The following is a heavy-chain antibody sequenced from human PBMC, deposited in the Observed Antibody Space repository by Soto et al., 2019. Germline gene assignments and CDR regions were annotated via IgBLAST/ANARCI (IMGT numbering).Heavy chain of an antibody. CDR3: ARDTTYYHGSGSYYIDY. V-gene: IGHV3-9*01. CDR1: GFTFDDYA. D-gene: IGHD3-10*01. CDR2: ISWNSGSM. Sequence: GGSLRLSCEASGFTFDDYAMHWVRQTPGKGLQWVSGISWNSGSMAYADSVRGRFTISRDNAKKSLFLQMNSLRPEDTALYYCARDTTYYHGSGSYYIDYWGQGTMVTVSS. J-gene: IGHJ4*02.